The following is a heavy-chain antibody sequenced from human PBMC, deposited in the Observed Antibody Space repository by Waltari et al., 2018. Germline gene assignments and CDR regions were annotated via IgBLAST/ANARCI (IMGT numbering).Heavy chain of an antibody. CDR3: AREGKGYGMDV. CDR1: GFTFSSYS. V-gene: IGHV3-21*01. Sequence: EVQLVESGGGLVKPGGSLRLSCAASGFTFSSYSMNWVRQAPGKGMGWVSSISSSSSYIYYADSVKGRFTISRDNAKNSLYLQMNSLRAEDTAVYYCAREGKGYGMDVWGQGTTVTVSS. J-gene: IGHJ6*02. CDR2: ISSSSSYI. D-gene: IGHD3-10*01.